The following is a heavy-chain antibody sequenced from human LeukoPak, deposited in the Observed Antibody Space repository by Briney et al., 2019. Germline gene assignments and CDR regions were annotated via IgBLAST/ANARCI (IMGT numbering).Heavy chain of an antibody. Sequence: SETLSLTCAVYGGSFSGYYWSWIRQPPGKGLGWIGEINHSGSTNYNPSLKSRVAISVDTSKNQFSLKLSSVTAADTAVYYCARGWVAAAGFDYWGQGTLVTVSS. D-gene: IGHD6-13*01. CDR1: GGSFSGYY. CDR3: ARGWVAAAGFDY. V-gene: IGHV4-34*01. J-gene: IGHJ4*02. CDR2: INHSGST.